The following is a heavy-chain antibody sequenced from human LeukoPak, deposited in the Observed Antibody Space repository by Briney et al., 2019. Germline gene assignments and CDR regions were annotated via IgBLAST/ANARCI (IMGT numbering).Heavy chain of an antibody. D-gene: IGHD2-21*02. CDR2: ISAYNGNS. CDR1: GYTFSNYG. CDR3: ARPSLRLAYCGGDCQGAFDI. Sequence: ASVTVSCKASGYTFSNYGITWVRQAPGQGLEWMGWISAYNGNSNNAQKLQGRVTMTTDTSTSTAYMELRSLRSDDTAVYYCARPSLRLAYCGGDCQGAFDIWGQGTMVTVSS. J-gene: IGHJ3*02. V-gene: IGHV1-18*01.